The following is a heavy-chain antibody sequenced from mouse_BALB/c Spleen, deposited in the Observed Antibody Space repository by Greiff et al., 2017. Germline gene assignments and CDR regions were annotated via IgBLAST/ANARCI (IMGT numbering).Heavy chain of an antibody. CDR2: IRNKANGYTT. Sequence: EVQLVESGGGLVQPGGSLRLSCATSGFTFTDYYMSWVRQPPGKALELLGFIRNKANGYTTEYSASVKGRFTISRDNSQSILYLQMNTLRAEDSATYYCARGCNYAMDYWGQGTSVTVSS. V-gene: IGHV7-3*02. J-gene: IGHJ4*01. CDR1: GFTFTDYY. CDR3: ARGCNYAMDY.